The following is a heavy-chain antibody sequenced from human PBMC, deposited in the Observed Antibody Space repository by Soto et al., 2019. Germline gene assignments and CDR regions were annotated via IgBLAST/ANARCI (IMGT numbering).Heavy chain of an antibody. V-gene: IGHV1-3*01. Sequence: ASVKVSCKASGYTFTSYAMHWVRQAPGQRLEWMGWINAGNGNTKYSQKFQGRVTITRDTSASTAYMELSSLRSEDTAVYYCARQGDYHQSLDPWGQGTLVTVSS. CDR3: ARQGDYHQSLDP. CDR2: INAGNGNT. J-gene: IGHJ5*02. CDR1: GYTFTSYA. D-gene: IGHD2-21*01.